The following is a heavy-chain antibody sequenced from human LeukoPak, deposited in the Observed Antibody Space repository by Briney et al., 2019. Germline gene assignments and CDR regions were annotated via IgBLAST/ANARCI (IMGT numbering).Heavy chain of an antibody. CDR2: IRYDGSNK. CDR1: GFTFSSYG. Sequence: GGSLRLSCAASGFTFSSYGMHWVRQAPGKGLEWVAFIRYDGSNKYYADSVKGRFTISRDNSKNTLYLQMNSLRAEDTAVYYCAKEGSYCSSTSCYANHWGQGTLVTVSS. CDR3: AKEGSYCSSTSCYANH. J-gene: IGHJ5*02. V-gene: IGHV3-30*02. D-gene: IGHD2-2*01.